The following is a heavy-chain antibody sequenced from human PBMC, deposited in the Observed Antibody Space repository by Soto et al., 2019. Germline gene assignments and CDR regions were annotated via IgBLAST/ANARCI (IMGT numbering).Heavy chain of an antibody. J-gene: IGHJ6*02. CDR3: ARKDDGYYYCGMDV. Sequence: QVQLVESGGGVVQPGRSLRLSCAATGFTFSAYGMHWVRQAPGKGLEWLALIWYDGNDKYYADSVKGRFTISRDNARNTLSLQMNRLGAEGTAVYYCARKDDGYYYCGMDVWGQGTTVTVSS. V-gene: IGHV3-33*01. CDR1: GFTFSAYG. D-gene: IGHD2-15*01. CDR2: IWYDGNDK.